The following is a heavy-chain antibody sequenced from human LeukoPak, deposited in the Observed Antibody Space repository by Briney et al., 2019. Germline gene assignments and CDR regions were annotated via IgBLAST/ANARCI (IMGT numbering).Heavy chain of an antibody. V-gene: IGHV3-7*01. CDR1: GFTFSSYW. J-gene: IGHJ6*03. Sequence: GGSLRLSCAASGFTFSSYWMSWVRQAPGKGLEWVASIKQDGSEKLYVDSVKGRFTISRDNAKNSLYLHMDSLRAEDTAVYYCARRNIAPAGDYQYHYMDVWGKGTTVTISS. CDR2: IKQDGSEK. CDR3: ARRNIAPAGDYQYHYMDV. D-gene: IGHD6-13*01.